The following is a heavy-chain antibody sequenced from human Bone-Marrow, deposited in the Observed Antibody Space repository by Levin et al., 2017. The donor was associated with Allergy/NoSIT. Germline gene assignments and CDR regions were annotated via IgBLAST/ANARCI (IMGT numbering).Heavy chain of an antibody. CDR1: GGSITSGPYY. D-gene: IGHD2-2*01. V-gene: IGHV4-39*01. J-gene: IGHJ5*02. Sequence: SQTLSLTCTVSGGSITSGPYYWGWIRQPPGKGLEWIGYIYYIGSTYYNPSLESRVTISVDTSKNQFSLELSSVTAADTAVYYCARLRATSCSSDPWGQGALVTVSS. CDR2: IYYIGST. CDR3: ARLRATSCSSDP.